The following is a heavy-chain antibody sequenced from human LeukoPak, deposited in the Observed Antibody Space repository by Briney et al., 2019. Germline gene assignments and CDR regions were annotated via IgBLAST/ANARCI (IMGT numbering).Heavy chain of an antibody. D-gene: IGHD3-3*01. V-gene: IGHV3-30*04. CDR1: GFNFSSYA. CDR2: ISYGGIDK. Sequence: GTSLRLSCAASGFNFSSYAMHWVRQAPGEGLEWVGLISYGGIDKSYADSVKGRFTISRDSSKRTQYLQMNSLRAEDTAMYYCARESWSDSVAFDIWGLGTMVIVSS. CDR3: ARESWSDSVAFDI. J-gene: IGHJ3*02.